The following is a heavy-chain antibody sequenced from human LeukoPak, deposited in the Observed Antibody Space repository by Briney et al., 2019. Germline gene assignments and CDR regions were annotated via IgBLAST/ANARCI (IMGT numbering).Heavy chain of an antibody. V-gene: IGHV1-2*02. CDR3: ARDPGDYGDYDY. CDR1: GYTFTGYY. Sequence: ASVKVSCKASGYTFTGYYMHRVRQAPGQGLEWMGWINPNSGGTNYAQKFQGRVTMTRDTSISTAYMEVSRLRSDDTAVYYCARDPGDYGDYDYWGQGTLVTVSS. J-gene: IGHJ4*02. CDR2: INPNSGGT. D-gene: IGHD4-17*01.